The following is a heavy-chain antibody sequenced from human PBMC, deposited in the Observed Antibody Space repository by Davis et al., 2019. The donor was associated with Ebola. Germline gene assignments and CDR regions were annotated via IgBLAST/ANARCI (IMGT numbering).Heavy chain of an antibody. V-gene: IGHV3-13*01. J-gene: IGHJ5*01. CDR3: ARAGFGSTWFDC. D-gene: IGHD6-13*01. CDR1: GFTFRSYD. Sequence: GESLKISCAASGFTFRSYDMHWVRQATGKGLEWVSAFGAAGDTYYPVSVKGRFTISRENAKNSLYLQMHSLRAEDTAVYYCARAGFGSTWFDCWGQGILVTVSS. CDR2: FGAAGDT.